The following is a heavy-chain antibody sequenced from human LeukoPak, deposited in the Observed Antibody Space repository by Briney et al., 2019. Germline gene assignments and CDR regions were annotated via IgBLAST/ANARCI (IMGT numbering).Heavy chain of an antibody. J-gene: IGHJ2*01. CDR1: GFTFDDYA. CDR3: AKVDSGSYGHFDL. V-gene: IGHV3-9*03. D-gene: IGHD1-26*01. Sequence: GGSLRLSCAASGFTFDDYAMHWVRHAPGKGLEWVSGISWNSGSIGYADSVKGRFTISRDNAKNSLYLQMNSLRAEDMALYYCAKVDSGSYGHFDLWGRGTLVTVSS. CDR2: ISWNSGSI.